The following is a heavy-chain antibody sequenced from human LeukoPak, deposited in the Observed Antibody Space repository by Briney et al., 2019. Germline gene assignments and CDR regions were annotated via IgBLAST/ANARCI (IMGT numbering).Heavy chain of an antibody. CDR2: INPNSGGT. D-gene: IGHD5-18*01. CDR1: GYTFTGYY. Sequence: ASVKVSCKASGYTFTGYYMHWVRQASGQGLEWMGWINPNSGGTNYAQKFQGRVTMTRDTSISTAYMELSRLGSDDTAVYYCARLPKDTAMVRYFDYWGQGTLVTVSS. V-gene: IGHV1-2*02. CDR3: ARLPKDTAMVRYFDY. J-gene: IGHJ4*02.